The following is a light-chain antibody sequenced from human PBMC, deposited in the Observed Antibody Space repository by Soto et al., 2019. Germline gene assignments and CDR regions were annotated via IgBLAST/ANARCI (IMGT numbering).Light chain of an antibody. V-gene: IGKV1-5*01. Sequence: DIQMTQSPSTLSASVGDRVTITCRASQSISTWLAWYQQKPGKAPKLLIYDASSLESGVPSRVSGSGSGTEFTLTISSLQPDDFATYHCQQYNSYFSTFGQGTKLEIK. J-gene: IGKJ2*02. CDR1: QSISTW. CDR2: DAS. CDR3: QQYNSYFST.